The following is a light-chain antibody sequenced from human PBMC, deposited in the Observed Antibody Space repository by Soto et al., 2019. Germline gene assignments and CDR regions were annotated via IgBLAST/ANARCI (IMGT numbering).Light chain of an antibody. CDR1: SSNIGNNY. CDR2: ENN. J-gene: IGLJ2*01. V-gene: IGLV1-51*02. CDR3: GTWDSSLRGV. Sequence: QSVLTQPPSVSAAPGQKVTISCSGSSSNIGNNYVSWYQQLPGTAPKLLIYENNKRPSGIPDRFSGSKSGTSATLGITGLQTGDEADYYCGTWDSSLRGVFGGGNKLTVL.